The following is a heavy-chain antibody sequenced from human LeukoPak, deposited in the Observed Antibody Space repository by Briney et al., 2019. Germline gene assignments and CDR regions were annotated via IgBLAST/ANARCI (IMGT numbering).Heavy chain of an antibody. Sequence: WGSLRLSCAASGFTFSSYWMHWVRQAPGKGLVWVSRINGDGSSTAYADSLKGRFTISRDNAKNTLYLQMNSLRAEDTAVYYCAKDPDRLVDGFDYWGQGTLVTVSS. CDR1: GFTFSSYW. CDR3: AKDPDRLVDGFDY. V-gene: IGHV3-74*01. D-gene: IGHD6-6*01. CDR2: INGDGSST. J-gene: IGHJ4*02.